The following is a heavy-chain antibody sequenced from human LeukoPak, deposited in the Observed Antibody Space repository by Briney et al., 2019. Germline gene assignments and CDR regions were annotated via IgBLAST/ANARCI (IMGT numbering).Heavy chain of an antibody. Sequence: GGSLRLSCAASGFTFSSYGMHWVRQAPGKGLEWVAVISYDGGNKYYADSVKGRFTISGDNSKNTLYLQMNSLRAEDTAVYYCAKDSYASGSYSFQVEYWGQGTLVTVSS. CDR2: ISYDGGNK. D-gene: IGHD3-10*01. CDR3: AKDSYASGSYSFQVEY. CDR1: GFTFSSYG. V-gene: IGHV3-30*18. J-gene: IGHJ4*02.